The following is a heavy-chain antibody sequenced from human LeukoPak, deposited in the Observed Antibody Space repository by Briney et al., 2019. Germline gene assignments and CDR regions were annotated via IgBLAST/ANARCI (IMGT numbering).Heavy chain of an antibody. Sequence: PSETLSLTCTVSGGSISGYSWSWIRQSPGKGLEWIGYIYYSGSTSYNPSLKSRVTISVDTSKNQFSLKLSSVTAADTAVYYCARGSTILSDYYMDVWGKGTTVTVSS. J-gene: IGHJ6*03. CDR1: GGSISGYS. CDR3: ARGSTILSDYYMDV. V-gene: IGHV4-59*01. CDR2: IYYSGST. D-gene: IGHD3-3*01.